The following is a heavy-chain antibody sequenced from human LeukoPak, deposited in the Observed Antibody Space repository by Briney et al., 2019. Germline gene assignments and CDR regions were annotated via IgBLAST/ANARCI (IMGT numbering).Heavy chain of an antibody. CDR2: ISSSSSYI. CDR3: ARLWGYYDSSGYSY. J-gene: IGHJ4*02. D-gene: IGHD3-22*01. Sequence: PGGSLRLSCAASGFTFSSYSMNWVRQAPGKGLEWVSSISSSSSYIYYADSVKGRFTISRDNAKNSLYLQMNSLRAEDTAVYYCARLWGYYDSSGYSYWGQGTLVTVSS. CDR1: GFTFSSYS. V-gene: IGHV3-21*01.